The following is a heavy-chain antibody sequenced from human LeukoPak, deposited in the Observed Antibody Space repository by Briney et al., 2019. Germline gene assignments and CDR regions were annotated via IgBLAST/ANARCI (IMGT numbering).Heavy chain of an antibody. CDR3: ARTTRVTPDGRAEYFED. J-gene: IGHJ1*01. D-gene: IGHD4-11*01. CDR1: GVSISTSC. Sequence: SQTLSLTCTVSGVSISTSCWSWIRQSPGRGLEWVGYRCDDGRDLYNPSLRSRVSRVTISVDASEKQFSLSLRSVTAADTAMYYCARTTRVTPDGRAEYFEDWGQGTLVIVSS. CDR2: RCDDGRD. V-gene: IGHV4-59*03.